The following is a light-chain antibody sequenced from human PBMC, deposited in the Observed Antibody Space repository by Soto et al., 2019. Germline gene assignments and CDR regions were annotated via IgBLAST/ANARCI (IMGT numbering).Light chain of an antibody. CDR3: SSYTCSTPCV. CDR2: DVT. Sequence: QSALTQPASVAGSPGQSITISCTGTSSDIGGYNYVSWYQQHPGKAPKLLISDVTNRPSGVSNRFSGSKSANTASLTISGLQTEDESEYYCSSYTCSTPCVFGPGTKVTVL. J-gene: IGLJ1*01. CDR1: SSDIGGYNY. V-gene: IGLV2-14*03.